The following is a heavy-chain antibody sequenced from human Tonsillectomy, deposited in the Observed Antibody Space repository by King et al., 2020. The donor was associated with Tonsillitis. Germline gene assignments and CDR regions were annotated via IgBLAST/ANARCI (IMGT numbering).Heavy chain of an antibody. CDR1: GYTFLGYY. J-gene: IGHJ4*02. V-gene: IGHV1-2*02. CDR3: ARGSGGFDY. CDR2: SNPNRGGT. D-gene: IGHD6-25*01. Sequence: QLVQSGAEVKKTGASVRGSCKASGYTFLGYYILGVRQSPGQGLEWMGGSNPNRGGTNYAQKFQGRVTMTRDTSISTAYMVLRGLRSDDTAVYYCARGSGGFDYWGQGTLVTVSS.